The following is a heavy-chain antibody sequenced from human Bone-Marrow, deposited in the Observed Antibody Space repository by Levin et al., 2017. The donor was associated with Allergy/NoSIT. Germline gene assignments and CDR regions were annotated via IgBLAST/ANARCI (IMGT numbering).Heavy chain of an antibody. J-gene: IGHJ4*02. CDR1: GGSISSYY. V-gene: IGHV4-59*01. D-gene: IGHD2-15*01. Sequence: PSETLSLTCTVSGGSISSYYWSWIRQPPGKGLEWIGYIYYSGSTNYNPSLKSRVTISVDTSNNQFSLKLSSVTAADTAVYYCAREGLPGSPYFDYWGQGTLVTVSS. CDR2: IYYSGST. CDR3: AREGLPGSPYFDY.